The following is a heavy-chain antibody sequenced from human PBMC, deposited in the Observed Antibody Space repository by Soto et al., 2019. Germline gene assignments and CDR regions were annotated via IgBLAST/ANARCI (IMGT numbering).Heavy chain of an antibody. V-gene: IGHV1-3*01. CDR3: ARGQSSGSGWYASEYFEH. CDR2: INAGNGNT. J-gene: IGHJ1*01. D-gene: IGHD6-19*01. Sequence: ASVKISCKASGYTFTSYAMHWVRQAPGQRLEWMGWINAGNGNTKYSQKFQGRVTITRDTSASTAYMELSSLRSEDTAVYYCARGQSSGSGWYASEYFEHWGQGTLVTVSS. CDR1: GYTFTSYA.